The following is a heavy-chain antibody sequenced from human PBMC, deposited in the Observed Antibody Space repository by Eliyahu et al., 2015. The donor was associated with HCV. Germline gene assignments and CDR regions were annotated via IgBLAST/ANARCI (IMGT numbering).Heavy chain of an antibody. J-gene: IGHJ5*02. CDR2: ISSSGSTI. V-gene: IGHV3-11*01. D-gene: IGHD1-20*01. CDR3: ASWSDNWNDGGWFDP. Sequence: QVQLVESGGGLVKPGGSLRLSXXASGFTFSXYYMSWIRQGPGKGLEWVSYISSSGSTIYYADSVKGRFTISRDNAKNSLYLQMNSLRAEDTAVYYCASWSDNWNDGGWFDPWGQGTLVTVSS. CDR1: GFTFSXYY.